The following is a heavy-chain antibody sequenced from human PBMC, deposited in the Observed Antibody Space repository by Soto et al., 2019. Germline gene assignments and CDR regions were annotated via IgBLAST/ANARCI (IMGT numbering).Heavy chain of an antibody. J-gene: IGHJ4*02. CDR2: ISAYNGNT. Sequence: VNVSCQASGYTLTSYGSSWVRQAPGQGFEWMGWISAYNGNTNYAQKLQGRDTMPTHTSTSTAYKELRSLRSDNTAVDYCARDRGIVFWGQGTLVTVSS. CDR3: ARDRGIVF. D-gene: IGHD1-26*01. V-gene: IGHV1-18*04. CDR1: GYTLTSYG.